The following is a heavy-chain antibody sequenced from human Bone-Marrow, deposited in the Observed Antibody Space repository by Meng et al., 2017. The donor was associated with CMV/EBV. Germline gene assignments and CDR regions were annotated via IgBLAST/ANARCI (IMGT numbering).Heavy chain of an antibody. CDR3: ARGYCSSTSCPRYYYGMDV. V-gene: IGHV1-69*05. CDR2: IIPIFGTA. CDR1: GGTFSSYA. D-gene: IGHD2-2*01. Sequence: SVKVSCKASGGTFSSYAISWVRQAPGQGLEWMGGIIPIFGTANYAQKFQGRVTITTDESTSTAYMELSSLRSEDTAVYYCARGYCSSTSCPRYYYGMDVWGQRTTVTVSS. J-gene: IGHJ6*02.